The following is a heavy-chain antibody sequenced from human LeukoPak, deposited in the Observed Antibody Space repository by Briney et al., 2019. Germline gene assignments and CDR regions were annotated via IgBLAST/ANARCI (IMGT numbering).Heavy chain of an antibody. J-gene: IGHJ6*02. D-gene: IGHD2-15*01. Sequence: SVTVSCTASGGTFSSYAISWVRQAPGQGLEWMGGIIPIFGTANYAQKFQGRVTITADESTSTAYMELSSLRSEDTAVYYCARDRTGYCSGGSCYSGPDYYYYGMDVWGQGTTVTVSS. CDR2: IIPIFGTA. CDR3: ARDRTGYCSGGSCYSGPDYYYYGMDV. V-gene: IGHV1-69*13. CDR1: GGTFSSYA.